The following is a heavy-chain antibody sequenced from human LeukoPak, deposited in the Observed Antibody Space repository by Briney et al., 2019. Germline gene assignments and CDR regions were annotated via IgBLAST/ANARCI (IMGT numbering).Heavy chain of an antibody. CDR3: ARRSGIAVAGAFDY. D-gene: IGHD6-19*01. Sequence: GGSLRLSCAASGFTFSNYAMRWVRQAPGEVLEWVSGISGSGDSTYYADSVKGRFTISRDNSKNTLYLQMNSLRAEDTAVYYCARRSGIAVAGAFDYWGQGTLVTVSS. J-gene: IGHJ4*02. CDR2: ISGSGDST. V-gene: IGHV3-23*01. CDR1: GFTFSNYA.